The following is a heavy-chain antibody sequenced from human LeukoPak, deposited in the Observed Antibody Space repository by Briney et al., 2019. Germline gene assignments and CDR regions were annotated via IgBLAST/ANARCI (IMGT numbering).Heavy chain of an antibody. J-gene: IGHJ6*03. V-gene: IGHV1-8*01. CDR2: MNPNSGNT. CDR3: ARGRGDYYYYYMDV. Sequence: ASVKVSCKASGYTFTSYDINWVRQATGQGLEWMGWMNPNSGNTGYAQKFQGRVTMTRNTSISTAYMELSSLRSEDTAVYYCARGRGDYYYYYMDVWGKGTTVTISS. CDR1: GYTFTSYD. D-gene: IGHD3-16*01.